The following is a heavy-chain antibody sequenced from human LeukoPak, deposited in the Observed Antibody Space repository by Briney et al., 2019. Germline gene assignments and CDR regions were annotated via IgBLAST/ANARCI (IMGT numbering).Heavy chain of an antibody. CDR3: ANWIGSSSRDY. Sequence: GGSLRLSCVASGFTFSDYYMNWIRQAPGKGLEWVSYISSSSYYTNYADSVRGRFTISRDNSNNALYLQMDSLRAEDTAVYYCANWIGSSSRDYWGQGTLVTVSS. J-gene: IGHJ4*02. CDR2: ISSSSYYT. D-gene: IGHD6-6*01. V-gene: IGHV3-11*03. CDR1: GFTFSDYY.